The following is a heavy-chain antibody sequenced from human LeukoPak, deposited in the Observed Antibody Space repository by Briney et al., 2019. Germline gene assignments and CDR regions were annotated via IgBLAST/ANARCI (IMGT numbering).Heavy chain of an antibody. V-gene: IGHV4-59*01. CDR1: GGSISSYY. D-gene: IGHD4-17*01. Sequence: SETPSLTCTVSGGSISSYYWSWVRQPPGKGLEWIGFVYYTGSTNYSPSLKSRVTISVDTSKNQFSLKLRSVTAADTAVYYCARGSFPAYMTTVTTRAFPFDPWGQGTLVTVSS. CDR3: ARGSFPAYMTTVTTRAFPFDP. J-gene: IGHJ5*02. CDR2: VYYTGST.